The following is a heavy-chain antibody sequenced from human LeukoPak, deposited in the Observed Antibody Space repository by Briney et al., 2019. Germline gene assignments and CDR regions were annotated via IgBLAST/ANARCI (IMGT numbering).Heavy chain of an antibody. V-gene: IGHV3-23*01. CDR1: GFTFSSYA. CDR2: ISGSGGST. Sequence: AGSLRLSCAASGFTFSSYAMSWIRQPPGKGLEWVSAISGSGGSTYYPDSVKGRFTISRDNSKITLYLQMNNLRAEDTAVYYCAKTPGIGPPWGQGTLVTVAS. CDR3: AKTPGIGPP. D-gene: IGHD6-13*01. J-gene: IGHJ5*02.